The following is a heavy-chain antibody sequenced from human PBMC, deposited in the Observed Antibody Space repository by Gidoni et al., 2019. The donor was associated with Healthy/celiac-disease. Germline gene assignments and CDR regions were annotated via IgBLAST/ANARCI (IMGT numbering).Heavy chain of an antibody. Sequence: EVQLVESGGGLVKPGGSLRLSCAASGFTFSSYSMNWVRQAPGKGLEWVSSISSSSSYIYYADSVKGRFTISRDNAKNSLYLQMNSLRAEDTAVYYCARDGLHHERLEWELRDFDYWGQGTLVTVSS. CDR1: GFTFSSYS. D-gene: IGHD1-26*01. CDR2: ISSSSSYI. J-gene: IGHJ4*02. V-gene: IGHV3-21*01. CDR3: ARDGLHHERLEWELRDFDY.